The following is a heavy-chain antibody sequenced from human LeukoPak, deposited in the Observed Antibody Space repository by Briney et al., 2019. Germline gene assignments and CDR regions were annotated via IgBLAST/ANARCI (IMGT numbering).Heavy chain of an antibody. CDR2: INHSGST. J-gene: IGHJ6*02. D-gene: IGHD2-2*02. V-gene: IGHV4-34*01. CDR1: GGSFSGYY. CDR3: ARDRRLGYCSSTSCYTGSADYYYYYGMDV. Sequence: TSSETLSLTCAVYGGSFSGYYWSWIRQPPGKGLERIGEINHSGSTNYNPSLKSRVTISVDTSKNQFSLKLSSVTAADTAVYYCARDRRLGYCSSTSCYTGSADYYYYYGMDVWGQGTTVTVSS.